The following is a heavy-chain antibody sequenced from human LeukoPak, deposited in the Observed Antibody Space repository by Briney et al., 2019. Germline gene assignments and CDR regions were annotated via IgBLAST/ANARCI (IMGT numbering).Heavy chain of an antibody. CDR1: GGSITTYY. D-gene: IGHD6-19*01. V-gene: IGHV4-59*01. CDR2: IYYSGST. Sequence: SETLSLTCTVSGGSITTYYWSWIRQPPGKGLEWIGYIYYSGSTKYNPSLKSRVTISIDTSKNQFSLTLSSVTAADTAVYYCARGYSSGWYSGRGYYFDYWGQGTLVTVSS. CDR3: ARGYSSGWYSGRGYYFDY. J-gene: IGHJ4*02.